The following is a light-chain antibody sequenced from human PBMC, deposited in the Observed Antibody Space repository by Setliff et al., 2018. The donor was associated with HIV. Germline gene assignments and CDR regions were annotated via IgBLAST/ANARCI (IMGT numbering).Light chain of an antibody. CDR3: LLFYSGPRV. Sequence: QAVVTQAPSLTVSPGGTVTLTCGSSTGAVTSRHYPYWLQQKPGQAPRTLIYDTSNKHSWTPARFSGSLLGDKAALTLSGAQPEDEAEYYCLLFYSGPRVFGGGTKVTVL. J-gene: IGLJ3*02. CDR2: DTS. V-gene: IGLV7-46*01. CDR1: TGAVTSRHY.